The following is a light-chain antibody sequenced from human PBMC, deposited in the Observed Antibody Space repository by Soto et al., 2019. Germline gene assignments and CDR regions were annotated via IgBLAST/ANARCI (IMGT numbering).Light chain of an antibody. CDR3: QAWDSSTVI. CDR2: QDS. J-gene: IGLJ2*01. CDR1: KLGDKY. V-gene: IGLV3-1*01. Sequence: SYELTQPPSVSVSPGQTASISCSGDKLGDKYVCWYQQKPGQSPVLVIYQDSKRPSGIPERFSGSNSGNTATLTISGTQAMDEADYYCQAWDSSTVIFGGGTKVTVL.